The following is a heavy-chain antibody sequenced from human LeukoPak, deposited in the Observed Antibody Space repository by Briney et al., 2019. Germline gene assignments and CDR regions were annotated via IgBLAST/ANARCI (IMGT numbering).Heavy chain of an antibody. CDR3: ARNRATNDY. CDR1: GFTFKNYR. D-gene: IGHD1-26*01. Sequence: QPGGSLRLSCPASGFTFKNYRMTWVRQAPGKGLEWVASMKDDGNEIQYVDSVKGRFTISRDNAKNSLYLQMNNLRAEDTAVYYCARNRATNDYWGQGTLVTVSS. V-gene: IGHV3-7*01. J-gene: IGHJ4*02. CDR2: MKDDGNEI.